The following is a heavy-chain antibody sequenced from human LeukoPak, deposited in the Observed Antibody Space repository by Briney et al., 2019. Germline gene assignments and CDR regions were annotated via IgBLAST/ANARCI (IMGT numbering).Heavy chain of an antibody. J-gene: IGHJ6*03. V-gene: IGHV4-39*07. Sequence: PSETLSLTCTVSGGSISSSSYYWGWIRQPPGKGLEWIGSIYYSGSTNYNPSLKSRVTILVDTSKNQFSLKLSSVTVADTAVYYCARGVVVVPDANYYYYMDVWGKGTTVTVSS. CDR3: ARGVVVVPDANYYYYMDV. CDR1: GGSISSSSYY. D-gene: IGHD2-2*01. CDR2: IYYSGST.